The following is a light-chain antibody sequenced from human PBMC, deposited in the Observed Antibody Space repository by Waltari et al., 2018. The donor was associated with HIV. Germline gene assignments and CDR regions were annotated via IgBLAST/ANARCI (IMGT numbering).Light chain of an antibody. Sequence: QSVLTQPPSVSAAPGQKVTISCSGSSSNIGNNYVSWYQQPPGTAPKLLIYDNSKRPAVIPDRFSASKSGTSATLVITGLQIGDEADYFCGTWDNSLSAYVLFGGGTKLTVL. CDR3: GTWDNSLSAYVL. V-gene: IGLV1-51*01. CDR2: DNS. J-gene: IGLJ2*01. CDR1: SSNIGNNY.